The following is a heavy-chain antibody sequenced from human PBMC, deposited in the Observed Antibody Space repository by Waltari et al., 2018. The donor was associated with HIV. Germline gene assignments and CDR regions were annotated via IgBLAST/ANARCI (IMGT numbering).Heavy chain of an antibody. V-gene: IGHV4-59*08. J-gene: IGHJ4*02. CDR2: IYYSGST. Sequence: QVQLQESGPGLVKPSETLSLTCTVSGGSISSYYWSWIRQPPGKGLEWIGYIYYSGSTNYNPSLKSRVTISVDTSKNQFSLKLSSVTAADTAVYYCARHRGYRGATPDYFDYWGQGTLVTVSS. CDR1: GGSISSYY. CDR3: ARHRGYRGATPDYFDY. D-gene: IGHD1-26*01.